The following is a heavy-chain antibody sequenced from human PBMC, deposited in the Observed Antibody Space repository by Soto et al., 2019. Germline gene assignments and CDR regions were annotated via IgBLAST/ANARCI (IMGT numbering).Heavy chain of an antibody. CDR3: ALRYCSRTTCPPLNSYFYMDV. D-gene: IGHD2-2*01. V-gene: IGHV3-23*01. Sequence: EVQLLESGGGLVQPGGSLRLSCAASGFTFNNYAMTWVRQAPGKGLEWVSVISGSGGSTFYAGSVKGRFPISRDNSKNTLYLQMNSLRAEDTAVYYCALRYCSRTTCPPLNSYFYMDVWGKGTTVTVSS. CDR1: GFTFNNYA. J-gene: IGHJ6*03. CDR2: ISGSGGST.